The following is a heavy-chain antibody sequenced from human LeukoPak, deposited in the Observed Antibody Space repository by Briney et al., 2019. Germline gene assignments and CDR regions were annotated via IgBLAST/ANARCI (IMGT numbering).Heavy chain of an antibody. V-gene: IGHV4-59*01. CDR3: ARDSPYGDYVSY. Sequence: SETLSLTCTVSGGSISSYYWSWIRQPPGKGLEWIGYIYYSGSTNYDPSLKSRVTISVDTSKNQFSLKLSSVTAADTAVYYCARDSPYGDYVSYWGQGTLVTVSS. J-gene: IGHJ4*02. CDR2: IYYSGST. CDR1: GGSISSYY. D-gene: IGHD4-17*01.